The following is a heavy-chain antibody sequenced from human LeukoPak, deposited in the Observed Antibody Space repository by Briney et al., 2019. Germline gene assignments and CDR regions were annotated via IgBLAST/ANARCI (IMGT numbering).Heavy chain of an antibody. Sequence: GASVKVSCKGSGYTFSKYAMNWVRQAPGQGLEWMGWINTKTGDPTYGQGFTGRFVFSLETSVSTAYLQINSLKAEDTAVYCCARGGGGAVVPALWGQGTLITVSS. CDR2: INTKTGDP. D-gene: IGHD2-2*01. J-gene: IGHJ4*02. CDR1: GYTFSKYA. V-gene: IGHV7-4-1*02. CDR3: ARGGGGAVVPAL.